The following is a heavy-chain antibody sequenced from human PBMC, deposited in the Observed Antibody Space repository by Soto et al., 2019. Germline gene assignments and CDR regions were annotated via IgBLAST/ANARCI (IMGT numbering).Heavy chain of an antibody. D-gene: IGHD3-10*01. CDR2: IYYSGST. V-gene: IGHV4-59*01. CDR1: GCSISIYY. J-gene: IGHJ4*02. Sequence: SETLSLTCTVSGCSISIYYWSWIRQPPGKGLEWIGYIYYSGSTNYNPSLKSRVTISVDTSKNQFSLKLSSVTAADTAVYYCATGKRELYPILDYWGQGTLVTVSS. CDR3: ATGKRELYPILDY.